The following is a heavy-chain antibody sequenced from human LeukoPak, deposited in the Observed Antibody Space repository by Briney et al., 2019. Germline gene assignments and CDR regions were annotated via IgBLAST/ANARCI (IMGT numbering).Heavy chain of an antibody. CDR2: ISYDGSKK. CDR1: GFTFSSYA. D-gene: IGHD1-1*01. J-gene: IGHJ3*02. V-gene: IGHV3-30-3*01. CDR3: ARKSYLERPRAFDI. Sequence: GGSLRLSCAASGFTFSSYAMHWVRQAPGKGLEWVAVISYDGSKKYYADSVKGRFTISRDNSKNTLYLQMNSLRAEDTAVYYCARKSYLERPRAFDIWGQGTMVTVSS.